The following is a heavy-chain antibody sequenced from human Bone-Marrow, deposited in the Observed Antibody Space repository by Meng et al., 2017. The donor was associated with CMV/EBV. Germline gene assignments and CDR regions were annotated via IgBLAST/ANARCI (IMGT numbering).Heavy chain of an antibody. CDR3: GTTYCGGDCYARGLGY. J-gene: IGHJ4*02. Sequence: GGSLRLSCAASGFTFSSYAMHWVRQAPGKGLEWVAVISYDGSNKYYADSVKGRFTISRDNSKNTLYLQMNSLRAGDTAVYYWGTTYCGGDCYARGLGYWGQGTLVTVSS. CDR1: GFTFSSYA. D-gene: IGHD2-21*01. V-gene: IGHV3-30-3*01. CDR2: ISYDGSNK.